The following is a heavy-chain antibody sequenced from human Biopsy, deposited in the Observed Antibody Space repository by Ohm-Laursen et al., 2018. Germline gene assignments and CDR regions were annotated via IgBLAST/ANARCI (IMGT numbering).Heavy chain of an antibody. D-gene: IGHD6-6*01. V-gene: IGHV3-21*04. J-gene: IGHJ4*02. Sequence: SLRLSCAASGFIFSTYTMNWVRQAPGVGLEWVSSISSRSSDIYYADSVKGRFTISRDNAKNSLFLQMNSLRSEDTALYYCAKGLRGGRSSYDFWGQGTLVTVSS. CDR1: GFIFSTYT. CDR3: AKGLRGGRSSYDF. CDR2: ISSRSSDI.